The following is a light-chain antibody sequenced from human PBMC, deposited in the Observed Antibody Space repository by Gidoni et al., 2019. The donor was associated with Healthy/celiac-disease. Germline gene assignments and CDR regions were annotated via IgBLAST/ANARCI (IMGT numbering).Light chain of an antibody. CDR2: EGS. CDR1: SSDVGSYNL. V-gene: IGLV2-23*01. CDR3: CSYAGSSTYV. J-gene: IGLJ1*01. Sequence: QSALTQPASESGSPGQSITISCTGTSSDVGSYNLVSWYQQHPGKAPKLMIYEGSKRPSGVSNRFSGSKPGNTASLTISGLQAEDEADYYCCSYAGSSTYVFGTGTKVTVL.